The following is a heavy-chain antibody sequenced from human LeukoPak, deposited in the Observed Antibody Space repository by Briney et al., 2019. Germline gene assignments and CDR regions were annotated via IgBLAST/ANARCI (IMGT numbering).Heavy chain of an antibody. CDR2: INHSGYA. D-gene: IGHD4-17*01. V-gene: IGHV4-34*01. CDR3: TRMTTGHDY. Sequence: SETLSLTCAVSGVSFDDYYWAWVRQTPGKGLEWIGEINHSGYANDNPSLKSRVTLSIDTSRKQFSLNMRSVTVADAGIYFCTRMTTGHDYWGQGTLVTVSS. CDR1: GVSFDDYY. J-gene: IGHJ4*02.